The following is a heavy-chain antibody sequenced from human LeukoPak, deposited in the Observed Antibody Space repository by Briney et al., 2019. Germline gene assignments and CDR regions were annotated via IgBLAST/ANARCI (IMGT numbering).Heavy chain of an antibody. V-gene: IGHV4-61*02. Sequence: SQTLSLTCTVSGGSISSGSYYWSWIRQPAGKGLEWIGRIYTSGSTNYNPSLKSRVTISVDTSKNQFSLKLSSVTAADTAVYYCARVGTYCGGDCERIFDYWGQGTLVTVSS. CDR3: ARVGTYCGGDCERIFDY. CDR2: IYTSGST. J-gene: IGHJ4*02. CDR1: GGSISSGSYY. D-gene: IGHD2-21*02.